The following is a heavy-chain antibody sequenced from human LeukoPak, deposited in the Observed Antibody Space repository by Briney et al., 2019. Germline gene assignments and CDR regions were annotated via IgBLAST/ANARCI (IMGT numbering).Heavy chain of an antibody. V-gene: IGHV2-70*11. CDR3: ARTRSGGSYWGSFDY. CDR1: GFSLSTSGMC. Sequence: SGPTLVNPTQTLTLTCTFSGFSLSTSGMCVSWIRQPPGKALEWLARIDWDDDKYYSTSLKTMLTISKDTSKNQVVLTMTNMDPVDTATYYCARTRSGGSYWGSFDYWGQGTLVTVSS. J-gene: IGHJ4*02. D-gene: IGHD1-26*01. CDR2: IDWDDDK.